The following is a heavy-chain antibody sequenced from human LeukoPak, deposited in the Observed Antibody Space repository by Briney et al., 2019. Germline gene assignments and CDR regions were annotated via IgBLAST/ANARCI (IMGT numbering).Heavy chain of an antibody. CDR3: AISSGWRGGFDY. Sequence: ASVKVSCKASGYTFISYYMHWVRQAPGQGLEWMGIINPSGGSTSYAQKFRGRVTMTRDTSTSTVYMELSSLRSEDTAVYYCAISSGWRGGFDYWGQGTLVTVSS. D-gene: IGHD6-19*01. J-gene: IGHJ4*02. CDR2: INPSGGST. CDR1: GYTFISYY. V-gene: IGHV1-46*01.